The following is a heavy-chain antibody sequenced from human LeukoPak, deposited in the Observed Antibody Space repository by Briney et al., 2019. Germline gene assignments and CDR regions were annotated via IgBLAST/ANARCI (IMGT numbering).Heavy chain of an antibody. CDR3: ARERIMVGTWDY. CDR2: INHSGST. J-gene: IGHJ4*02. V-gene: IGHV4-34*01. D-gene: IGHD2-8*01. Sequence: PSETLSLTCAVYGGSFSGYYWSWIRQPPGKGLEWIGEINHSGSTNYNPSLKSRVTISVDTSKNQFSLKLSSVTAADTAVYYCARERIMVGTWDYWGQGTLVTVSS. CDR1: GGSFSGYY.